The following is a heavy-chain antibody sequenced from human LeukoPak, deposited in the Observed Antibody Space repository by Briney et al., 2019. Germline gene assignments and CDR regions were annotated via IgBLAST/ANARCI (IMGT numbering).Heavy chain of an antibody. D-gene: IGHD1-26*01. CDR1: GYTFTSYA. Sequence: ASVKVSCKASGYTFTSYAMHWVRQAPGQRLEWMGWINAGNGNTKYSQKFQGRVTMTRDTSISTAYMELSRLRSDDTAVYYCARGGAVGPRRGNWFDPWGQGTLVTVSS. CDR3: ARGGAVGPRRGNWFDP. CDR2: INAGNGNT. J-gene: IGHJ5*02. V-gene: IGHV1-3*01.